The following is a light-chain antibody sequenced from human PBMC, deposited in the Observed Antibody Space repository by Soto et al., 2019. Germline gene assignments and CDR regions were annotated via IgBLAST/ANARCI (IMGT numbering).Light chain of an antibody. CDR2: GAS. V-gene: IGKV3-20*01. J-gene: IGKJ1*01. Sequence: EIVLTQSPGTLSLSPGERATLSCRASQSFNSIYLAWYQQKPGQAPRLLIYGASSRATGIPDRFSGSGSGTDLTITISRLEPEDFAVYYCNQYASWTFGQGTKV. CDR3: NQYASWT. CDR1: QSFNSIY.